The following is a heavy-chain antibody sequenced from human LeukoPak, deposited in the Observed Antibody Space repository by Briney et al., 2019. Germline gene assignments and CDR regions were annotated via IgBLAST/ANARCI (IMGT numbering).Heavy chain of an antibody. CDR3: AKDRSSSWSFDY. Sequence: GRSLRLSCAASGFTFSSYGMHWVRQAPGKGLEGVAVISYDGSNKYCADSVKGRFTISRDDSKNTLYLQMNSLRAEDTAVYYCAKDRSSSWSFDYWGQGTLVTVSS. J-gene: IGHJ4*02. V-gene: IGHV3-30*18. CDR2: ISYDGSNK. D-gene: IGHD6-13*01. CDR1: GFTFSSYG.